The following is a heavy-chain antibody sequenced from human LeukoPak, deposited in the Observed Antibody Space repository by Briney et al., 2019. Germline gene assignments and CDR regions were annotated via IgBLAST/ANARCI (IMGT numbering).Heavy chain of an antibody. CDR2: IYYSGST. D-gene: IGHD4-11*01. CDR3: ARAPETTVIPLGYYYYYMDV. J-gene: IGHJ6*03. Sequence: SETLSLTCTVSGGSISSYYWSWIRQPPGNGLEWIGDIYYSGSTNSNPSLKSRVTISVGTSKNQFSLKLSSVTAADTAVYYCARAPETTVIPLGYYYYYMDVWGKGTTVTVSS. CDR1: GGSISSYY. V-gene: IGHV4-59*01.